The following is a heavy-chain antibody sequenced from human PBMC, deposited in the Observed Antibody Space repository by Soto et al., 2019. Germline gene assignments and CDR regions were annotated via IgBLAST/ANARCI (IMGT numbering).Heavy chain of an antibody. CDR2: VYHSGST. CDR1: GYSISNGYY. CDR3: ASTVVTASPYFDY. Sequence: PSETLSLTCAFSGYSISNGYYWGWIRQPPGKGLEWIGSVYHSGSTYYNPSLKSRVTISVDTSKNQFSLKLTSVTAADTAVYYCASTVVTASPYFDYWGQGTLVTVSS. J-gene: IGHJ4*02. V-gene: IGHV4-38-2*01. D-gene: IGHD2-15*01.